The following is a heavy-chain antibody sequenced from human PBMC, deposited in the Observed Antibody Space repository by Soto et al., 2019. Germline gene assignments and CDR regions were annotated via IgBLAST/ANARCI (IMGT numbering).Heavy chain of an antibody. Sequence: EVQLLESGGGLVQPGGSLRLSCAASGFTFSIYAMSWVRQAPGKGLEWVSTISGSGGDIYYADSVKGRFIISRDNPKYTLSLQMYIVRDEDTAVYYCAKGGRGSSGLDYDYWGQGTLVTVSS. CDR2: ISGSGGDI. D-gene: IGHD6-6*01. CDR3: AKGGRGSSGLDYDY. J-gene: IGHJ4*02. V-gene: IGHV3-23*01. CDR1: GFTFSIYA.